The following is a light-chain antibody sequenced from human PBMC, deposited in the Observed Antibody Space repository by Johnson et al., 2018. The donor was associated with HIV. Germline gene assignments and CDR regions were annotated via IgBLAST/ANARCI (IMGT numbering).Light chain of an antibody. CDR2: DND. V-gene: IGLV1-51*01. J-gene: IGLJ1*01. CDR1: NSNIGNNY. Sequence: QSVLTQSPSVSAAPGQKVTISCSGSNSNIGNNYVSWYQHLPGTAPKLLIYDNDQRPSGIPDRFSGSKSGTSATLGITGLQTGDEADYYCGTWDSSLSAGFFGTGTKVTVL. CDR3: GTWDSSLSAGF.